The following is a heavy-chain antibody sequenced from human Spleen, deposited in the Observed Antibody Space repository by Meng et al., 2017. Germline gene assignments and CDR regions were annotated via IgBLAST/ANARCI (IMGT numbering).Heavy chain of an antibody. D-gene: IGHD4-11*01. Sequence: QVQLPQWGAGLLKPSETLSLTCFVSGGSFSDYSWSWIRQPPGKGLEWIGEINHSGSTNYNPSLESRATISVDTSQNNLSLKLSSVTAADSAVYYCARGPTTMAHDFDYWGQGTLVTVSS. CDR1: GGSFSDYS. J-gene: IGHJ4*02. CDR2: INHSGST. CDR3: ARGPTTMAHDFDY. V-gene: IGHV4-34*01.